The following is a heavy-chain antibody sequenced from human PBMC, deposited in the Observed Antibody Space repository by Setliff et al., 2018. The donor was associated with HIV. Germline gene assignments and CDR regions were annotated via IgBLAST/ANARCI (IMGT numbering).Heavy chain of an antibody. CDR2: IDWDDDK. Sequence: SGPTLVNPTQTLTLTCTFSGFSLSTSGMCVSWIRQPPVKALEWLARIDWDDDKYYTDSLKGRFTISRDNSNNTLYLQMNSLTTEDTAGYFCAKERRGWYPDSWGQGTLVTVSS. CDR1: GFSLSTSGMC. D-gene: IGHD6-19*01. CDR3: AKERRGWYPDS. J-gene: IGHJ4*02. V-gene: IGHV2-70*11.